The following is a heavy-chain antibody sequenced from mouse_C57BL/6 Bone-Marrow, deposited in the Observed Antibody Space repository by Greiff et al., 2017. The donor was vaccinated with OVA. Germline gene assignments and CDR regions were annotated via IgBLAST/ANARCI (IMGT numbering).Heavy chain of an antibody. D-gene: IGHD1-1*01. Sequence: VKVVESGPGLVAPSQSLSITCTVSGFSLTSYGVDWVRQSPGKGLEWLGVIWGVGSTNYNSALKSRLSISKDNSKSQVFLRMNSLQTDDTAMYYCVYGRFAYWGQGTLVTVSA. CDR2: IWGVGST. V-gene: IGHV2-6*01. CDR3: VYGRFAY. J-gene: IGHJ3*01. CDR1: GFSLTSYG.